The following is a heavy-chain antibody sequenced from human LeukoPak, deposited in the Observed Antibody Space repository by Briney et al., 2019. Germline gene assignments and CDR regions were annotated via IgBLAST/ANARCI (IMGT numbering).Heavy chain of an antibody. Sequence: GASVKVSCKASGYTFTSYAMHWVRQAPGQRLEWMGWINAGNGNTKYSQKFQGRVTITRDTSASTAHMELSSLRSEDTAVYYCARDLWGHSYGLTFWGQGTLVTVSS. V-gene: IGHV1-3*01. CDR1: GYTFTSYA. D-gene: IGHD5-18*01. CDR3: ARDLWGHSYGLTF. CDR2: INAGNGNT. J-gene: IGHJ4*02.